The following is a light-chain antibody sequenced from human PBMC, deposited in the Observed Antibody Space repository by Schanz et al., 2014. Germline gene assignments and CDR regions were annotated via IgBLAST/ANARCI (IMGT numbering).Light chain of an antibody. V-gene: IGLV1-44*01. CDR1: SSNIRSNT. CDR2: TND. Sequence: QSVLTQPPSASGTPGQRVTISCSGGSSNIRSNTVTWYQQLPGAAPKLLIHTNDQRPSGVPDRISGSKSGTSASLAISGLQSEDEADYYCAAWDDSLSGYWVFGGGTKLTVL. CDR3: AAWDDSLSGYWV. J-gene: IGLJ3*02.